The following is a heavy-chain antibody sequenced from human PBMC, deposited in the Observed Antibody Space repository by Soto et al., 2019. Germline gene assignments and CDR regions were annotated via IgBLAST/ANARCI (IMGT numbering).Heavy chain of an antibody. CDR2: ITSDGTDR. V-gene: IGHV3-74*01. CDR3: ARCAGSCTPFAY. J-gene: IGHJ4*02. CDR1: GFTFSNYW. Sequence: EVQLVQSGGGLVQPGGSLRLSCAASGFTFSNYWIHWVRQAPGKGLVHVSRITSDGTDRAYADSVKGRFTISRDNAKNVDYLQINSLRADDTAVDYCARCAGSCTPFAYWCQGTLVTVSS. D-gene: IGHD3-10*02.